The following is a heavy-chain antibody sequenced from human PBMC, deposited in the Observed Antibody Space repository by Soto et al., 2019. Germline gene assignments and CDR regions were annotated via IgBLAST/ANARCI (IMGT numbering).Heavy chain of an antibody. CDR1: GYTCTIYV. CDR3: ARGAMWFDP. Sequence: ASLKGYWKASGYTCTIYVISGVRQAPGQGLEWMGWISAYNGNTNYAQKLQGRVTMTTDTSTSTAYMELRSLRSDDTAVYYCARGAMWFDPWGQGTLVTVSS. V-gene: IGHV1-18*04. J-gene: IGHJ5*02. CDR2: ISAYNGNT.